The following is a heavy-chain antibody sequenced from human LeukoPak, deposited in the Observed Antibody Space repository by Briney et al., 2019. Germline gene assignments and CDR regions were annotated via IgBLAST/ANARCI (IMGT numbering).Heavy chain of an antibody. CDR1: GGSISSGSYY. V-gene: IGHV4-61*02. J-gene: IGHJ5*02. CDR3: ARDSGKEYYYDSDWFDP. D-gene: IGHD3-22*01. Sequence: SETLSLTCTVSGGSISSGSYYWSWIRQPAGKGLEWIGRFYTSGTTTYNASLKSRATISVDTSKNQFSLTLSSVTAADTAVYYCARDSGKEYYYDSDWFDPWGQGTLVTVSS. CDR2: FYTSGTT.